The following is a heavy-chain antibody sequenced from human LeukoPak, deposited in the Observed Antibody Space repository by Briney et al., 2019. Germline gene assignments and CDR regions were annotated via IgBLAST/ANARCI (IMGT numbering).Heavy chain of an antibody. V-gene: IGHV1-24*01. CDR3: ATTALCAHCRFHI. CDR1: GPILTPYC. CDR2: VDHEDGSP. D-gene: IGHD2-21*01. J-gene: IGHJ3*02. Sequence: ASVKVSCKISGPILTPYCIYWVRQGPGKGLEWMGFVDHEDGSPTYEQTFQSRYTMTDHRSIHTHYPQLSALRPEDTPVHYCATTALCAHCRFHIWGQGPMLPVPS.